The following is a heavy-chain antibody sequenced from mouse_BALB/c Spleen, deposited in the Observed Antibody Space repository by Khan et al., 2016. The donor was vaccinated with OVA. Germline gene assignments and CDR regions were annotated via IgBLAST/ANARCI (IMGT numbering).Heavy chain of an antibody. J-gene: IGHJ2*01. V-gene: IGHV5-17*02. CDR2: ISGDTSTI. D-gene: IGHD1-1*01. CDR3: ATSYFYGYYFDY. CDR1: GFTFSNYG. Sequence: EVQLQESGGGLVQPGGSRKLSCAASGFTFSNYGMHWVRQAPEKGLEWVAFISGDTSTIYYADTVTGRFTISRDNPKNTLFLQMTSLMSEDTARYYCATSYFYGYYFDYWGPGTTLTVSS.